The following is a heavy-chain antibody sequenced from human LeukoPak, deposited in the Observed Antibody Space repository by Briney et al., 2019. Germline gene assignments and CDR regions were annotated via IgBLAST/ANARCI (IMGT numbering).Heavy chain of an antibody. CDR3: ARERGYCSSTSCPLDY. D-gene: IGHD2-2*01. J-gene: IGHJ4*02. V-gene: IGHV1-8*03. CDR2: MNPNSANT. Sequence: ASVKVSCKASGYTFTSYYMHWVRQAAGQGLEWMGWMNPNSANTGYAQKFQGRVTISRNTSISTVYMELSSLRSEDTAVYYCARERGYCSSTSCPLDYWGQGTLVTVSS. CDR1: GYTFTSYY.